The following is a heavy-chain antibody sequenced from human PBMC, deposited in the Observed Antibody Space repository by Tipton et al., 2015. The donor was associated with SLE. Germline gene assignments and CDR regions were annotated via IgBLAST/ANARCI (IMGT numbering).Heavy chain of an antibody. J-gene: IGHJ2*01. V-gene: IGHV1-2*02. D-gene: IGHD2-21*01. CDR2: INPNSGGT. CDR1: GYTFTGYY. CDR3: ARAAGLQSNWYFDL. Sequence: QGQLVQSGAEVKKPGASVKVSCKASGYTFTGYYMHWVRQAPGQGLEWMGWINPNSGGTNYAQKFQGRVTMTRDTSLSTAYRELSRLRSDDSAVYYCARAAGLQSNWYFDLWGRGTLVTVSS.